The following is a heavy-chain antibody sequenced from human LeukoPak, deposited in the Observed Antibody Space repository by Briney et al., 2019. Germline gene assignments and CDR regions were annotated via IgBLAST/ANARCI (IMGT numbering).Heavy chain of an antibody. CDR1: GYTFTGYY. CDR2: INPNSGGT. Sequence: GASVKVSCKASGYTFTGYYMHWVRQAPGQGLEWMGWINPNSGGTNYAQKFQGRVTMTRDTSISTAYMELSRLRSDDTAVYYCARVSVGATEWFDPWGQGTLVTVSS. J-gene: IGHJ5*02. D-gene: IGHD1-26*01. V-gene: IGHV1-2*02. CDR3: ARVSVGATEWFDP.